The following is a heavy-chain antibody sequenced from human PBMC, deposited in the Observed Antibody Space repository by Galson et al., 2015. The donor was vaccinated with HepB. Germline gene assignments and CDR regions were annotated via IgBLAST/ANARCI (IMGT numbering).Heavy chain of an antibody. CDR2: IVVGSGNT. Sequence: SVKVSCKASGFTFTSSAVQWVRQARGQRLEWIGWIVVGSGNTNYAQKFQERVTITRDMSTSTAYMELSSLRSEDTAVYYCAAASPLRTLGYYYYYGMDVWGQGTTVTVSS. D-gene: IGHD2-2*01. CDR3: AAASPLRTLGYYYYYGMDV. CDR1: GFTFTSSA. V-gene: IGHV1-58*01. J-gene: IGHJ6*02.